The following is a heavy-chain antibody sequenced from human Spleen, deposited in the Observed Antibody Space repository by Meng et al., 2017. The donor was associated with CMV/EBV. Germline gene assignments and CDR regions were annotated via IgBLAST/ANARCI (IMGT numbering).Heavy chain of an antibody. J-gene: IGHJ5*02. V-gene: IGHV4-59*01. CDR3: ARTEGWFDP. CDR2: IYYSGST. CDR1: GGSISSYY. Sequence: GSLRLSCTVSGGSISSYYWSWIRQPPGKGLEWIGYIYYSGSTNYNPSLKSRVTISVDTSKNQFSLKLSSVTAADTAVYYCARTEGWFDPWGQGTLVTVSS.